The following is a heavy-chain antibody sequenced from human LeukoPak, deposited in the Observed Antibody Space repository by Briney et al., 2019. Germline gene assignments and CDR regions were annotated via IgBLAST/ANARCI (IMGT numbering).Heavy chain of an antibody. D-gene: IGHD5-18*01. CDR2: IYYSGST. J-gene: IGHJ6*03. CDR3: ARVGYSSYYYYMDV. Sequence: SETLSLTCTVSGGSISSYYWSWIRQPPGKGLEWIGYIYYSGSTNYNPSLKSRVTISVDTSKNQFSLKLSSVTAADTAAYYRARVGYSSYYYYMDVWGKGTTVTVSS. CDR1: GGSISSYY. V-gene: IGHV4-59*01.